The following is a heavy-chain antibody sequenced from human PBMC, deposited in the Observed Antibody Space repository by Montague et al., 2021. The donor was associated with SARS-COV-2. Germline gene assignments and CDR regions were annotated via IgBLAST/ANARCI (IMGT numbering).Heavy chain of an antibody. CDR1: GGSISSPDYY. CDR3: ARQLPSYCATNKCYSYYFDG. J-gene: IGHJ4*02. Sequence: SETLSLTCTVSGGSISSPDYYWGWIRQSPGEGLEWIGSISYTGRTYYNPSLRSRVSFSMDTSKNHFSLSLSSVTVADTAVYFCARQLPSYCATNKCYSYYFDGWGQGALVTVSS. V-gene: IGHV4-39*01. CDR2: ISYTGRT. D-gene: IGHD2-8*01.